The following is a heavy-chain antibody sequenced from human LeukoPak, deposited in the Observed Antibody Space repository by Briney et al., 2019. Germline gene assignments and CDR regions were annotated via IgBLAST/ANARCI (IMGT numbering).Heavy chain of an antibody. J-gene: IGHJ4*02. CDR1: GGSFSGYY. Sequence: SETLSLTCAVYGGSFSGYYWSWIRQPPGKGLEWIGEINHSGSTNYNPSLKSRVTISVDTSKNQFSLKLSSVTAADTAVYYCARGRWITMVRGVKLGYYFDYWGQGTLVTVSS. V-gene: IGHV4-34*01. CDR2: INHSGST. CDR3: ARGRWITMVRGVKLGYYFDY. D-gene: IGHD3-10*01.